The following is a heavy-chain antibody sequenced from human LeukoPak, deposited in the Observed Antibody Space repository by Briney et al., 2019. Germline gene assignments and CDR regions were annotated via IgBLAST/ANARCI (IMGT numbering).Heavy chain of an antibody. CDR1: GDSISNYY. D-gene: IGHD6-19*01. J-gene: IGHJ4*02. Sequence: PSETLSLTCTVSGDSISNYYWTWIRQPPGKGLEWIGYIYYSGSTNYNPSLKSRVTISIDTSKNQFSLKLSSVTAADTAVYYCARAWVAGRVDYWGQGTLVTVSS. V-gene: IGHV4-59*01. CDR3: ARAWVAGRVDY. CDR2: IYYSGST.